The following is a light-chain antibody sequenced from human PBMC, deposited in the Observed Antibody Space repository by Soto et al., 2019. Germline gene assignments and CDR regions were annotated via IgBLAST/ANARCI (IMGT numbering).Light chain of an antibody. CDR3: QQYGSSPRT. V-gene: IGKV3-20*01. CDR2: GAS. CDR1: QSVSSSY. Sequence: EIVLTQSPGTLSLSPGERATLSCRANQSVSSSYLAWYQQKPGQAPRLIIYGASSRATGIPDRFSGSGSGTDFTLTISRLEPEDFAVYYCQQYGSSPRTFGQGTKVDIK. J-gene: IGKJ1*01.